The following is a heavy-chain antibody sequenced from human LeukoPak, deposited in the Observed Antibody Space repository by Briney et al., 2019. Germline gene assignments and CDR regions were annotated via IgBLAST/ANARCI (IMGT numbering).Heavy chain of an antibody. CDR3: AREAAAGYGMDV. CDR2: ISYDGSNK. Sequence: PGESLRLSCAVSGFTLSSYGMHWVRQAPGKGLEWVAVISYDGSNKYYADSVKGRLSLSRDTSKNTLYLQMNSLRAEETAVYYCAREAAAGYGMDVWGQGTTVTVSS. J-gene: IGHJ6*02. CDR1: GFTLSSYG. D-gene: IGHD6-13*01. V-gene: IGHV3-30*03.